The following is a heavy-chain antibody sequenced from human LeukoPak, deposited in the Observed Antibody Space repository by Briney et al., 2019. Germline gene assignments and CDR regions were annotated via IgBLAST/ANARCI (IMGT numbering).Heavy chain of an antibody. D-gene: IGHD3-10*01. CDR1: GGSFSGYY. CDR2: INHSGST. CDR3: ARVITMVRGVKRDYYYYYMDV. J-gene: IGHJ6*03. Sequence: ETSETLSLTCAVYGGSFSGYYWSWIRQPPGKGLEWIGEINHSGSTNYNPSLKSRVTISVDTSKNQFSLKLSSVTAADTAVYYCARVITMVRGVKRDYYYYYMDVWGKGTTVTISS. V-gene: IGHV4-34*01.